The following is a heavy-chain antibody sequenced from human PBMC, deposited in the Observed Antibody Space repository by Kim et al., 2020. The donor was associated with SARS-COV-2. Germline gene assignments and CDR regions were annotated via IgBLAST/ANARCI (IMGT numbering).Heavy chain of an antibody. D-gene: IGHD3-22*01. CDR1: GFTFSSYA. CDR2: ISGSGGST. J-gene: IGHJ4*02. CDR3: AKAMPDSSGYWVFDC. Sequence: GGSLRLSCAASGFTFSSYAMSWVRQAPGKGLEWVSTISGSGGSTYYADSVKGRFTISRDNSKNTLYLQMNSLRAEDTAVYYCAKAMPDSSGYWVFDCWGQGTLVTVSS. V-gene: IGHV3-23*01.